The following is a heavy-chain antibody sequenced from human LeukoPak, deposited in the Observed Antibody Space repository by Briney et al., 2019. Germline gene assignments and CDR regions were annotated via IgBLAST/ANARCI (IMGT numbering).Heavy chain of an antibody. CDR1: GFTFTSSA. V-gene: IGHV1-58*01. D-gene: IGHD6-19*01. CDR2: IVVGSGNT. J-gene: IGHJ4*02. CDR3: AAVSQIAVAGTGDY. Sequence: SVKVSCKASGFTFTSSAVQWVRQARGQRLEWIGWIVVGSGNTNYAQKFQERVTITRDMSTSTAYMELSSLRSEDTAVYYCAAVSQIAVAGTGDYWGQGTLVTVSS.